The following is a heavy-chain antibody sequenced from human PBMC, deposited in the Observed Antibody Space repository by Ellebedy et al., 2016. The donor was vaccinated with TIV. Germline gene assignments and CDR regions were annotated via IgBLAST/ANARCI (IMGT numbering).Heavy chain of an antibody. CDR2: IYYIGIT. CDR3: AAYYGGRFDY. V-gene: IGHV4-59*01. Sequence: MPSETLSLTCNLSGGSISTFYWSWIRQPPGKGREFIGYIYYIGITNYNPTLKSRVALSIDTSENQFSLRLSSVTAADTAVYYCAAYYGGRFDYWGQGTLVTVSS. J-gene: IGHJ4*02. D-gene: IGHD4-23*01. CDR1: GGSISTFY.